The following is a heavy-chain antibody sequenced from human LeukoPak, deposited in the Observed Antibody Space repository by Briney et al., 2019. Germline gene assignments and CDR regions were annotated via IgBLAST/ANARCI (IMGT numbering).Heavy chain of an antibody. CDR1: GYTFTSHY. CDR2: INPSGGST. D-gene: IGHD3-3*01. CDR3: ARAGEVWSGYYYYYYGMDV. V-gene: IGHV1-46*01. Sequence: GASVKVSCKASGYTFTSHYMHWVRQAPGQGLEWMGIINPSGGSTSYAQKFQGRVTMTRDTSTSTVYMELSSLRSEDTAVYYCARAGEVWSGYYYYYYGMDVWGQGTTVTVSS. J-gene: IGHJ6*02.